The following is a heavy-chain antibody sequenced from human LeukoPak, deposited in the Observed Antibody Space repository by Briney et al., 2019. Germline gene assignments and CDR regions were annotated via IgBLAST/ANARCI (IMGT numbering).Heavy chain of an antibody. V-gene: IGHV3-30*04. CDR2: ISYVGSNK. CDR1: GFTFSSYA. D-gene: IGHD2-8*02. Sequence: PGGSLRLSCAASGFTFSSYAMHWVRQAPGKGLEWVAGISYVGSNKYYADSVKGRFTISRDNSKNTLYLQMNSLRAEDTAVYYCASDSPGYDTGSYFAYWGQGTLVTVSS. CDR3: ASDSPGYDTGSYFAY. J-gene: IGHJ4*02.